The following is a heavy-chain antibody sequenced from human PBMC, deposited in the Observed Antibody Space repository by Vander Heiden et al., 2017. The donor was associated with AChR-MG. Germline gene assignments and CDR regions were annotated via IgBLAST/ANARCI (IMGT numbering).Heavy chain of an antibody. CDR2: IKQDGSEK. CDR1: GFTFSSYW. J-gene: IGHJ4*02. Sequence: EVQLVESGGGLVQPGGSLRLSCAASGFTFSSYWMSWVRQAPGKGLEWVANIKQDGSEKYYVDSVKGRFTISRDNAKNSLYLQMNSLRAEDTAVYYCARSMVPMTALYYFDYWGQGTLVTVSS. V-gene: IGHV3-7*01. D-gene: IGHD2-21*02. CDR3: ARSMVPMTALYYFDY.